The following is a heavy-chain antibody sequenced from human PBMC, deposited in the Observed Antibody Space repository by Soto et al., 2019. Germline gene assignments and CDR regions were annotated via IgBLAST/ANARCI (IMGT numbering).Heavy chain of an antibody. CDR2: MYYSGTT. CDR3: AGVESTRKWFDP. J-gene: IGHJ5*02. CDR1: GGSISSSDFY. Sequence: QLQLQESGPGLVKPSETLSLTCTVSGGSISSSDFYWGWLRQTPGKGLEFIGSMYYSGTTYYNPSPKSRVTTLLKPSKNQVHPKFDSVNAADTAVYYCAGVESTRKWFDPWGGGGLVTVSS. V-gene: IGHV4-39*01. D-gene: IGHD2-15*01.